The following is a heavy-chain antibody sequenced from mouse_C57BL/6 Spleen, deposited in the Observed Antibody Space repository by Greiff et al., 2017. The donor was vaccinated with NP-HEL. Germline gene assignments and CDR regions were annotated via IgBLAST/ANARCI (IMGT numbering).Heavy chain of an antibody. D-gene: IGHD2-5*01. V-gene: IGHV14-1*01. J-gene: IGHJ4*01. CDR2: IDPEDGDT. Sequence: EVQLQQSGAELVRPGASVKLSCTASGFNIKDYYMHWVKQRPEQGLEWIGRIDPEDGDTEYAPKFQGKATITAYTSSNTAYLQLSSLTSEDTAVYYCTRASYSNYAMDYWGQGTSVTVSS. CDR1: GFNIKDYY. CDR3: TRASYSNYAMDY.